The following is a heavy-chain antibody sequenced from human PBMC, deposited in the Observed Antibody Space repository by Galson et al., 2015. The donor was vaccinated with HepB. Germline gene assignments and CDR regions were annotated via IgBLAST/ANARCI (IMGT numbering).Heavy chain of an antibody. J-gene: IGHJ4*02. Sequence: SLRLSCAASGFTFSGSAIHWVRQAPGKGPEWVGRIRSKAANYATAYVESLKGRFTISRDESRNTAYLHMNNLKTEDTAVYYCSRLGDFSGYSSRWGQGTLVTVSS. D-gene: IGHD6-13*01. CDR3: SRLGDFSGYSSR. CDR1: GFTFSGSA. CDR2: IRSKAANYAT. V-gene: IGHV3-73*01.